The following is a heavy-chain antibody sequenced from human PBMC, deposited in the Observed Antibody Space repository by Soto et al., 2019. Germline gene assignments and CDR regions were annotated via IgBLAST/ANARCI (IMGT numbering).Heavy chain of an antibody. CDR2: IGGSGYST. CDR3: ARILPGITGRPSPLDY. J-gene: IGHJ4*02. D-gene: IGHD1-20*01. Sequence: PGGSLRLSCAASGFTFSSYGMYWVRQAPGKGLEWISAIGGSGYSTYYVDSVKGRFTISRDNFKSTLYLQMNSLSAEDTAVYFCARILPGITGRPSPLDYWGQGSLVPVSS. CDR1: GFTFSSYG. V-gene: IGHV3-23*01.